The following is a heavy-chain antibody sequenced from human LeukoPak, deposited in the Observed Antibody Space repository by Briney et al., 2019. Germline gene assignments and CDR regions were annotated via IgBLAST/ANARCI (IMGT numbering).Heavy chain of an antibody. CDR1: GFTFSSYA. CDR3: AKCEGTYYYYYMDV. Sequence: GGSLRLSRAASGFTFSSYAMSWVRQAPGKGLEWVSAISGSGGSTYYADSVKGRFTISRDNSKNTLYLQMNSLRAEDTAVYYCAKCEGTYYYYYMDVWGKGTTVTVSS. J-gene: IGHJ6*03. CDR2: ISGSGGST. V-gene: IGHV3-23*01. D-gene: IGHD3-10*01.